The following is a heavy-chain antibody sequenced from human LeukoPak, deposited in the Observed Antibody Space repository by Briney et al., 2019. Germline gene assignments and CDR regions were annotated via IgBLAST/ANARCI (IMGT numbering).Heavy chain of an antibody. Sequence: GGSLRLSCAASGFTFRSFAMNWVRQAPGKGLEWVSYISSSGSTIYYADSVKGRFTISRDNAKNSLYLQMNSLRAEDTAVYYCAELGITMIGGVWGKGTTVTISS. V-gene: IGHV3-48*03. CDR3: AELGITMIGGV. CDR1: GFTFRSFA. CDR2: ISSSGSTI. D-gene: IGHD3-10*02. J-gene: IGHJ6*04.